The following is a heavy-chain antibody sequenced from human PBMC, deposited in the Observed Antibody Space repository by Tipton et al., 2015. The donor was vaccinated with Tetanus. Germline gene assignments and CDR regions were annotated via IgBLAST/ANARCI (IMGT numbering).Heavy chain of an antibody. CDR1: GFTVSSNY. V-gene: IGHV3-23*04. CDR3: AKVKQWLVRGPCDY. D-gene: IGHD6-19*01. J-gene: IGHJ4*02. Sequence: QLVQSGGGLIQPGGSLRLSCAASGFTVSSNYMSWVRQAPGKGLEWVSAISGSGGSTYYADSVKGRFTISRDNSKNTLYLQMNSLRAEDTAVYYCAKVKQWLVRGPCDYWGQGTLVTVSS. CDR2: ISGSGGST.